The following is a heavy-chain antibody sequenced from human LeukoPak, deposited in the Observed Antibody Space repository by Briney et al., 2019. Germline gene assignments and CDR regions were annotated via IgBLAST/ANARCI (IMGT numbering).Heavy chain of an antibody. V-gene: IGHV4-61*02. Sequence: SQTLSLTCTVSGGSISSGSYYWSWIRQPAGKGLEWIGRIYTSGSTNYNPSLKSRVTISVDTSKNQFSLKLSSVTAADTAVYYCAREEWNYDSGIFDYWGQGTLVTVSS. CDR2: IYTSGST. CDR1: GGSISSGSYY. CDR3: AREEWNYDSGIFDY. J-gene: IGHJ4*02. D-gene: IGHD3-9*01.